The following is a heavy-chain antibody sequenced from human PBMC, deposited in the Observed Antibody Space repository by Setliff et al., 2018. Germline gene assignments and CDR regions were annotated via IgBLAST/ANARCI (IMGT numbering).Heavy chain of an antibody. CDR3: AKGGEYYDFWSGYPLEPPSYYYYYMDV. V-gene: IGHV1-46*01. CDR1: GYTFTTYY. Sequence: ASVKVSCKASGYTFTTYYMHWVRQAPGRGLEWMGVINPGDGSTTYAQKFQGRVKMTRDTSTNTVYMQLNSLRFEDRAVYYCAKGGEYYDFWSGYPLEPPSYYYYYMDVWGKGTTVTVSS. CDR2: INPGDGST. D-gene: IGHD3-3*01. J-gene: IGHJ6*03.